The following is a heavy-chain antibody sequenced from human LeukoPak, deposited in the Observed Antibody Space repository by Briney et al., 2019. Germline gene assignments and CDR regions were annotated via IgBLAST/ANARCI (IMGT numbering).Heavy chain of an antibody. Sequence: ASVKVSCKASGGTFSSYAISWVRQAPGQGLEWMGWMNPNSGNTGYAQKFQGRVTMTRNTSISTAYMELSSLRSEDTAVYYCAKRGYSYDFHYYYYMDVWGKGTTVTVSS. V-gene: IGHV1-8*02. CDR2: MNPNSGNT. J-gene: IGHJ6*03. CDR3: AKRGYSYDFHYYYYMDV. D-gene: IGHD5-18*01. CDR1: GGTFSSYA.